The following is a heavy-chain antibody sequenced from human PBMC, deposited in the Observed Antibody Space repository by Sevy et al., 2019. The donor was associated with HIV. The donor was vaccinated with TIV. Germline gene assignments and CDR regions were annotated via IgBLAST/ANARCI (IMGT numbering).Heavy chain of an antibody. V-gene: IGHV3-23*01. D-gene: IGHD3-10*01. J-gene: IGHJ6*02. CDR2: ISGSGGST. Sequence: GGSLRLSCAASGFTFSSYAMSWVRQAPGKGLEWVSAISGSGGSTYYADSVKGRFTISRDNSKNTLYLQMNSLRAEDTAVYYCAKVSTYYYGSGTVTQDVWGQGTTVTVSS. CDR1: GFTFSSYA. CDR3: AKVSTYYYGSGTVTQDV.